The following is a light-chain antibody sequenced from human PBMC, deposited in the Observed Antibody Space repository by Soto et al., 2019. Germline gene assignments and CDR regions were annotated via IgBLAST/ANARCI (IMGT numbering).Light chain of an antibody. CDR3: QQYKAYSYT. CDR1: QSLNIW. CDR2: KAS. J-gene: IGKJ2*01. Sequence: DIEMTQSPSTLSASVGDRVTITCRATQSLNIWLAWYQQKPGKAPKLLISKASSLESGVPSRFSGSGSGTEFSLTISSLQPDDFATYYCQQYKAYSYTFGQRTKLEMK. V-gene: IGKV1-5*03.